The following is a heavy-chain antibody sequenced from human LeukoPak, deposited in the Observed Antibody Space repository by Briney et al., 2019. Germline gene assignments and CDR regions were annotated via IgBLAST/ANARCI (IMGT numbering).Heavy chain of an antibody. CDR1: GGSISSSSYY. CDR3: ARQYGSGSYIYYYYYYMDA. V-gene: IGHV4-39*01. D-gene: IGHD3-10*01. Sequence: PSETLSLTCTVSGGSISSSSYYWGWIRQPPGKGLEWIGSIYYSGSTYYNPSLKSRVTISVDTSKNQFSLKLSSVTAADTAVYYCARQYGSGSYIYYYYYYMDAWGKGTTITISS. CDR2: IYYSGST. J-gene: IGHJ6*03.